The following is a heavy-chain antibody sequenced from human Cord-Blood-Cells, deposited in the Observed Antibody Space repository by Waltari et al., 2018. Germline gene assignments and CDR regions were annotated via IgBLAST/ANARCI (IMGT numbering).Heavy chain of an antibody. V-gene: IGHV1-3*01. CDR2: INAGNGNT. Sequence: KPGASVKVSCKASGYTFTSYAMHWVRQAPGQRHEWMGWINAGNGNTKYSQKFQGRVTITRDTSWSTAYMELSSLRSEDTAVYYCAGVGGYDDAFDIWGQGTMVIVSS. CDR1: GYTFTSYA. J-gene: IGHJ3*02. D-gene: IGHD5-12*01. CDR3: AGVGGYDDAFDI.